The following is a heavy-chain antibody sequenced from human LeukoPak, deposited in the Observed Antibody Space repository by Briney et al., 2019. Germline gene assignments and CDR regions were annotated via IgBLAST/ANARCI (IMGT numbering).Heavy chain of an antibody. D-gene: IGHD3-3*01. CDR1: GFLFDDHA. CDR2: IRWNGGAI. V-gene: IGHV3-9*01. CDR3: AKDIGVRRYCYYYYMDV. Sequence: GGPLSLFCGVCGFLFDDHAFHGVREATGEGLECVSGIRWNGGAIGYGDCVKGRFTISRDNAKNSLFLQMNSLRPEDTAVYYCAKDIGVRRYCYYYYMDVWGKGATVTVSS. J-gene: IGHJ6*03.